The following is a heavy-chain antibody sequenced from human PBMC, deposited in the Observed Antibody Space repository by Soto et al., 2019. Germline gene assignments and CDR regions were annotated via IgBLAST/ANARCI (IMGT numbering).Heavy chain of an antibody. CDR2: IYYSGST. D-gene: IGHD2-2*02. J-gene: IGHJ5*02. Sequence: SETLSLTCTVSGGSISRSTYYWGWIRQPPGKGLEWIGSIYYSGSTYYRPSLKSRVTISVDTSKNQFSLKLSSVTAADTAVYYCARQVPAAIRLGWLDPWGQGTLVTVSS. CDR1: GGSISRSTYY. CDR3: ARQVPAAIRLGWLDP. V-gene: IGHV4-39*01.